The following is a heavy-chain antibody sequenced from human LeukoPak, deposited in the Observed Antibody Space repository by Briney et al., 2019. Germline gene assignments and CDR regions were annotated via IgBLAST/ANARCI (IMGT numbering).Heavy chain of an antibody. CDR1: GGSISSYY. CDR2: IYYSGST. CDR3: ARLTKNDSGTYRFGKKKRGYMDV. Sequence: SETLSLTCSVSGGSISSYYWSWIRQPPGKGLEWIGYIYYSGSTNYNPSLKSRVTISVDTSKNQFSLKLSSVTAADTAVYYCARLTKNDSGTYRFGKKKRGYMDVWGKGTTVTISS. J-gene: IGHJ6*03. D-gene: IGHD3-10*01. V-gene: IGHV4-59*01.